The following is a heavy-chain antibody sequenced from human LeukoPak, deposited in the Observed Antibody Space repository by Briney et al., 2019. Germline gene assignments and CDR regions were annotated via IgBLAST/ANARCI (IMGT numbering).Heavy chain of an antibody. D-gene: IGHD4-17*01. V-gene: IGHV3-30*02. Sequence: GGSLRLSCAASGFTFSSYGMHWVRQAPGKGLGWVAFIRYDGDTKYYADSVKGRFTISRDNSKNTLFLQMNSLRAEDTAVYYCARGAHDYGDYYYYYMDVWGKGTTVTISS. CDR1: GFTFSSYG. CDR3: ARGAHDYGDYYYYYMDV. J-gene: IGHJ6*03. CDR2: IRYDGDTK.